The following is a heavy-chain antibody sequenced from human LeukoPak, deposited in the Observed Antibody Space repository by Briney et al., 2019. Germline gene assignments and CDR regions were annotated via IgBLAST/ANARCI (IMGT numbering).Heavy chain of an antibody. CDR2: ARFDGGNR. CDR3: ARDFFPIVDSTWYEIGY. D-gene: IGHD2-21*01. Sequence: GGSLRLSCAASGFTFSTYGMHGVRQAPGEGREWVAFARFDGGNRYHADSVKGRFTISRDNSRNTLYLQMNSLRSEDTAVYYCARDFFPIVDSTWYEIGYWGQGTLVTVSS. CDR1: GFTFSTYG. V-gene: IGHV3-30*02. J-gene: IGHJ4*02.